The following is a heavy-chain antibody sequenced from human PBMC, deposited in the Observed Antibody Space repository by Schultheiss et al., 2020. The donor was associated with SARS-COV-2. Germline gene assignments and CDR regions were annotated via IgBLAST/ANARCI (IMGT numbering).Heavy chain of an antibody. V-gene: IGHV3-21*01. Sequence: GESLKISCAASGFTFSSYSMNWVRQAPGKGLEWVSSISSSSSYIYYADSVKGRFTISRDNAKNSLYLQMNSLRAEDTAVYYCARDLLRFSQGGGMDVWGQGTTVTVSS. CDR1: GFTFSSYS. CDR3: ARDLLRFSQGGGMDV. D-gene: IGHD3-3*01. CDR2: ISSSSSYI. J-gene: IGHJ6*02.